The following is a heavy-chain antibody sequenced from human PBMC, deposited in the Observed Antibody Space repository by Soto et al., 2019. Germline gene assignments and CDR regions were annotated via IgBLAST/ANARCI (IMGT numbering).Heavy chain of an antibody. D-gene: IGHD6-25*01. J-gene: IGHJ1*01. Sequence: EVQLLESGGALVQPGGSLRLSCAASGFSFSTYAMTWVRQAPGKGLEWVSTISGSGDSTYYADSVKGRFTISRDNSKNTVYRQLRSLRDEDTAVYYCANDRLQVWHWGQGTLVSVSS. CDR1: GFSFSTYA. V-gene: IGHV3-23*01. CDR3: ANDRLQVWH. CDR2: ISGSGDST.